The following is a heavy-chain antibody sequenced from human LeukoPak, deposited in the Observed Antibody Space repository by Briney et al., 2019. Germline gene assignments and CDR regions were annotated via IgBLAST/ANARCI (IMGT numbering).Heavy chain of an antibody. CDR1: GYTFIGYY. CDR2: INPNSGGT. J-gene: IGHJ4*02. CDR3: ARGRAAAGTLGY. D-gene: IGHD6-13*01. Sequence: ASVKVSCKASGYTFIGYYMHWVRQAPGQGLEWMGRINPNSGGTNYAQKFQGRVTMTRDTSISTAYMELSRLRSDDTAVYYCARGRAAAGTLGYWGQGTLVTVSS. V-gene: IGHV1-2*06.